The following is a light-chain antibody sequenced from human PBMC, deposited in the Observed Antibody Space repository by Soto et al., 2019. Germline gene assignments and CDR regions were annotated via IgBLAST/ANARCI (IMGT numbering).Light chain of an antibody. CDR2: EVH. CDR1: SSDVGAYDY. Sequence: QSVLTQPVSVSGSHLQSIAISCIGTSSDVGAYDYVSWYQQHPDRAPKLMVYEVHNRPSGVSNRFSGSKSVNTATLTISGLQPEDEADYYCASHTSSNTRVFGTGTKVTVL. CDR3: ASHTSSNTRV. V-gene: IGLV2-14*03. J-gene: IGLJ1*01.